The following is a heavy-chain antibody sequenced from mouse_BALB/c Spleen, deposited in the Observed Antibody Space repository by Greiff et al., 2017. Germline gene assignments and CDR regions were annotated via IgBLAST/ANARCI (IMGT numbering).Heavy chain of an antibody. J-gene: IGHJ4*01. Sequence: QVQLKESGPDLVAPSQSLSITCTVSGFSLTSYGVHWVRQPPGKGLEWLVVIWSDGSTTYNSALKSRLSISKDNSKSQVFLKMNSLQTDDTAMYYCARHDGRVYAMDYWGQGTSVTVSS. CDR2: IWSDGST. V-gene: IGHV2-6-2*01. CDR3: ARHDGRVYAMDY. CDR1: GFSLTSYG. D-gene: IGHD2-3*01.